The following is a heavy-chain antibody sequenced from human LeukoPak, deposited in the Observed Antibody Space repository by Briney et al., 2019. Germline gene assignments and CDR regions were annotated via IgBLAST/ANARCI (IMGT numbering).Heavy chain of an antibody. CDR3: ARDKGHILYYFDY. Sequence: SVKVSCKASGGTFSSYAISWVRQAPGQGVEWMGRIIPILGIANYAQKFQGRVTITADKSTSTAYMELSSLRSEDTAVYYCARDKGHILYYFDYWGQGTLVTVSP. CDR1: GGTFSSYA. CDR2: IIPILGIA. D-gene: IGHD2-21*01. V-gene: IGHV1-69*04. J-gene: IGHJ4*02.